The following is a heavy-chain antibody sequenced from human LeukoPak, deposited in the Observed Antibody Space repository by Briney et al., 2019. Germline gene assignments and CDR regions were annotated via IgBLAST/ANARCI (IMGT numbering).Heavy chain of an antibody. Sequence: GGSLRLSCAASRFTFSSYAMTWVRQAPGKGLEWVSSISSSSSYIYYADSVKGRFTISRDNAKNSLYLQMNSLRAEDTAVYYCARDFDRTFDYWGQGTLVTVSS. CDR2: ISSSSSYI. CDR1: RFTFSSYA. V-gene: IGHV3-21*01. D-gene: IGHD3-9*01. CDR3: ARDFDRTFDY. J-gene: IGHJ4*02.